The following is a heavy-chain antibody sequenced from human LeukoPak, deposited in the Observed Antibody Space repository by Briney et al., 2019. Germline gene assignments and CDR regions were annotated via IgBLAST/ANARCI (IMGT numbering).Heavy chain of an antibody. CDR2: ISAYNGST. V-gene: IGHV1-18*01. D-gene: IGHD3-3*01. CDR1: GYTFTSYG. CDR3: ARRFLEDSEDDY. Sequence: ASVKVSCKASGYTFTSYGISWVRQAPGQGLEWMGWISAYNGSTNYAQKPQGRVTMTTDTSTSTAYMELRSLRSDDTAVYYCARRFLEDSEDDYWGQGTLVTVSS. J-gene: IGHJ4*02.